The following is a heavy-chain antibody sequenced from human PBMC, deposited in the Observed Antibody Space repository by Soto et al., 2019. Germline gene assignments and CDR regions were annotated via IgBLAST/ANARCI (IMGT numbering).Heavy chain of an antibody. CDR2: ISYSGST. CDR3: ATMGTPATGLYYFDY. J-gene: IGHJ4*02. D-gene: IGHD5-18*01. V-gene: IGHV4-30-4*01. Sequence: QVQLQESGPGLVKPSQTLSLTCTVSGGSISSGNYYWSWIRQPPGKGLEWIGFISYSGSTYYSLSLESRVTISLDTSKNQFSLNLSFVTAADTAVYYCATMGTPATGLYYFDYWGQGTLVTVSS. CDR1: GGSISSGNYY.